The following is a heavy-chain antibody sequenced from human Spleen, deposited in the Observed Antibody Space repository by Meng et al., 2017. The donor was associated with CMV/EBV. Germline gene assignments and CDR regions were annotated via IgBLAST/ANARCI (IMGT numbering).Heavy chain of an antibody. CDR3: ARKTRTGNAFDI. CDR2: ISAYNGNT. V-gene: IGHV1-18*01. J-gene: IGHJ3*02. CDR1: GHTFTSYG. D-gene: IGHD1-14*01. Sequence: CKASGHTFTSYGISWVRQAPGQGLEWMGWISAYNGNTNYAQKLQGRVTMTTDTSTSTAYMELRSLRSDDTAVYYCARKTRTGNAFDIWGQGTMVTVSS.